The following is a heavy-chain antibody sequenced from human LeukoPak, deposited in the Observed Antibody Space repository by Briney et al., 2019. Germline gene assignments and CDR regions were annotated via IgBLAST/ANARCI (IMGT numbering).Heavy chain of an antibody. Sequence: GGSLRLSCAASGFTFSSYWMSWVRQAPGKGLEWVANIKEDGTEKYYVDSVKGRFTISRDNAKNSLYLQMNSLRAEDAAVYYCAREPPRTLRFGPWGQGTLVTVSS. CDR1: GFTFSSYW. CDR3: AREPPRTLRFGP. V-gene: IGHV3-7*01. J-gene: IGHJ5*02. CDR2: IKEDGTEK.